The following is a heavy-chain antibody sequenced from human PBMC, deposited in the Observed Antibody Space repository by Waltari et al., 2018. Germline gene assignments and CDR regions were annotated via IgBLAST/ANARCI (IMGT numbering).Heavy chain of an antibody. CDR1: GASSRGNSW. CDR2: VHQSGKP. V-gene: IGHV4-4*02. Sequence: QVQLQESGQGLVKPSGTLSLTCAVSGASSRGNSWWGLGRQSPGKGRKCIGQVHQSGKPHYNPSLQSRVAISVDKPKNQFSLNLNSVTAADTAIYYCAGDRAIGLFFDYWGRGTLVTVSS. D-gene: IGHD2-2*01. J-gene: IGHJ4*02. CDR3: AGDRAIGLFFDY.